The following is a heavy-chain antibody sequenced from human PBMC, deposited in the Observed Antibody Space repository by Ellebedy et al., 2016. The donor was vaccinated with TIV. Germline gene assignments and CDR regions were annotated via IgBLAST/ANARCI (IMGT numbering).Heavy chain of an antibody. V-gene: IGHV3-23*03. CDR3: AKHQYESSGYMFHY. J-gene: IGHJ4*02. CDR1: GFTFSSYA. D-gene: IGHD3-22*01. Sequence: PGGSLRLSCTASGFTFSSYAMSWVRQAPGKGLEWVAGVNSGGIVIAYADSVKGRFTISRDNSKNTLYLQMNSLRAEDTAIFYCAKHQYESSGYMFHYWGQGSLVTVSS. CDR2: VNSGGIVI.